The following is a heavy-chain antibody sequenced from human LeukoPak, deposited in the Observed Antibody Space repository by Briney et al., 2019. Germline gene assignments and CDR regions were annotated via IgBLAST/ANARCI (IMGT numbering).Heavy chain of an antibody. Sequence: PSQTLSLTCTVSGGSISSGSYCWSWIRQPAGKGLEWIGRIYTSGSTNYNPSLKSRVTISVDTSKNQFSLKLSSVTAADTAVYYCARLHYSGWYAWFDPWGQGTLVTVSS. CDR3: ARLHYSGWYAWFDP. CDR1: GGSISSGSYC. V-gene: IGHV4-61*02. D-gene: IGHD6-13*01. J-gene: IGHJ5*02. CDR2: IYTSGST.